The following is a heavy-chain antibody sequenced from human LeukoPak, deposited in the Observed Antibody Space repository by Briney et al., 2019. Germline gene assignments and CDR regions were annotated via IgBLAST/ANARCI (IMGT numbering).Heavy chain of an antibody. D-gene: IGHD3-22*01. CDR1: GYTFTGYY. CDR3: ARDPNYYDSSGYKHDY. CDR2: INPNSGDT. V-gene: IGHV1-2*02. Sequence: ASVKVSCKASGYTFTGYYMHWVRQAPGQGLEWMGWINPNSGDTNYAQKFQGRVTMTRDTSISTAYMELSRLRSDDTAVYYCARDPNYYDSSGYKHDYWGQGTLVTVSS. J-gene: IGHJ4*02.